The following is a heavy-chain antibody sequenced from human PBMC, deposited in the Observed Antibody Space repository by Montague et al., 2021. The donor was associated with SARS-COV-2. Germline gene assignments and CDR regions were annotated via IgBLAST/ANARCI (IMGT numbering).Heavy chain of an antibody. J-gene: IGHJ4*02. Sequence: SETLSLTCTVSGGSISSYYWSWIRQPPGKGLEWNGYIYYTGSTNYNPSLKSRVTISVDTSKNQFSLKLSSVTAADTDVYYCAGGRRITCGGVIGWCSTFDYWGQGSLVTVSS. CDR3: AGGRRITCGGVIGWCSTFDY. CDR2: IYYTGST. CDR1: GGSISSYY. V-gene: IGHV4-59*01. D-gene: IGHD3-16*02.